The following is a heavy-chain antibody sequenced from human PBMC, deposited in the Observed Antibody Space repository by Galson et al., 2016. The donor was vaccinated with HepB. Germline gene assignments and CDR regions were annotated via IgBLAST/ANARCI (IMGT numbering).Heavy chain of an antibody. Sequence: SVKVSCKASGGTFSRYAVSWVRQAPGQGLQWMGGVIPIFGTAHYAQKFQGKVTITADESTDTAYMELSSLRSEDTAVYYCATSGLDYYDSNLSGDSWGQGTLVTVSS. V-gene: IGHV1-69*13. J-gene: IGHJ4*02. CDR1: GGTFSRYA. CDR3: ATSGLDYYDSNLSGDS. CDR2: VIPIFGTA. D-gene: IGHD3-22*01.